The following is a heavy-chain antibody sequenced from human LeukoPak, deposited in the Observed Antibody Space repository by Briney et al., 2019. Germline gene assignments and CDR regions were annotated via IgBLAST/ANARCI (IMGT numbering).Heavy chain of an antibody. J-gene: IGHJ3*02. Sequence: SETLSLTCAVYGGSFSGYYWSWIRQPPGKGLEWIGEINHSGSTNYDPSLKSRVTISVDTSKNQFSLKLSSVTAADTAVYYCARGRYCSGGSCYRIAFDIWGQGTMVTVSS. V-gene: IGHV4-34*01. CDR2: INHSGST. CDR3: ARGRYCSGGSCYRIAFDI. D-gene: IGHD2-15*01. CDR1: GGSFSGYY.